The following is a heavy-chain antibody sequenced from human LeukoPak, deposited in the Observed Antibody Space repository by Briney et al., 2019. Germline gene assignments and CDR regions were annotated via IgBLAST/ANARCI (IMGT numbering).Heavy chain of an antibody. V-gene: IGHV1-46*01. Sequence: ASVKVSCKASGYTFTNYYMVWVRQAPGQGLEWMGIINPSSGTTNYAQRFQGRVTMTRDMSTSTVYMELSSLRSEDTAVYYCARRAGAYSHPYDYWGQGTLVTVSS. CDR3: ARRAGAYSHPYDY. J-gene: IGHJ4*02. CDR1: GYTFTNYY. CDR2: INPSSGTT. D-gene: IGHD4/OR15-4a*01.